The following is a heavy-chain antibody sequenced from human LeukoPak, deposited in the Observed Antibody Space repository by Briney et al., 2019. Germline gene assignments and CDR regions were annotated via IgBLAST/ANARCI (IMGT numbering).Heavy chain of an antibody. CDR3: AELGITMIGGV. Sequence: GGSLRLSCVASGFTFDDYGMSWVRQGPGKGLEWVSGINWDGGRTGYADSVKGRFTISRDNAKNSLYLQMNSLRAEDTAVYYCAELGITMIGGVWGKGTTVTISS. V-gene: IGHV3-20*04. CDR2: INWDGGRT. CDR1: GFTFDDYG. D-gene: IGHD3-10*02. J-gene: IGHJ6*04.